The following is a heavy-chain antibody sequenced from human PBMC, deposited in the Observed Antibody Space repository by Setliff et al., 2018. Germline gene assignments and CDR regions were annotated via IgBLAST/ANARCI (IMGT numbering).Heavy chain of an antibody. CDR1: GYTSTDYG. CDR2: INNYNTNT. D-gene: IGHD2-2*01. J-gene: IGHJ4*02. V-gene: IGHV1-18*01. Sequence: ASVKVSCKASGYTSTDYGITWVRQAPGQGLEWMGWINNYNTNTNYAQKFQGRVTMTTDTSTRTAYMELGSLTSDDTAVYYCARLVRYFTRTSCQRTPGTEYWGQGTLVTVSS. CDR3: ARLVRYFTRTSCQRTPGTEY.